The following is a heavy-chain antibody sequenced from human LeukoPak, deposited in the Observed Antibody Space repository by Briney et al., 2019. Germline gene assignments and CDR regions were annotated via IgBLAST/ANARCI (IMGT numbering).Heavy chain of an antibody. J-gene: IGHJ1*01. V-gene: IGHV4-59*12. Sequence: SETLSLTCTVSGGSISSYYWSWIRQPPGKGLEWIGYIYYSGSTNYNPSLKSRVTISVDTSKNQFSLKLSSVTAADTAVYYCARGPSNYYGSGSYYNRREYFQHWGQGTLVTVSS. CDR1: GGSISSYY. D-gene: IGHD3-10*01. CDR3: ARGPSNYYGSGSYYNRREYFQH. CDR2: IYYSGST.